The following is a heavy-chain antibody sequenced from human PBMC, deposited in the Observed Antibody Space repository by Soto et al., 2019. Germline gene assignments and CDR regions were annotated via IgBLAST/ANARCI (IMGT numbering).Heavy chain of an antibody. V-gene: IGHV4-31*03. CDR1: GGSISSGGYY. CDR3: ARYCSGGSCQFAFDI. J-gene: IGHJ3*02. D-gene: IGHD2-15*01. CDR2: ISYSGST. Sequence: SETLSLTCTVSGGSISSGGYYWGWIRQQPGKGLEWIAYISYSGSTHYNPPLKSRLTISVDSSKNQVSLRLSSVTAADTALYYCARYCSGGSCQFAFDIWGQGTVVTVS.